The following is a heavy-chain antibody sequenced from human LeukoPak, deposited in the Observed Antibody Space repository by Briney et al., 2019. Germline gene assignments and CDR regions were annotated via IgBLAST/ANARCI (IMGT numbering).Heavy chain of an antibody. D-gene: IGHD2-21*01. Sequence: GGSLRLSCAASGFTFSNAWMSWVRQAPGKGLEWVGRIKSKTDGGTTDYAAPVKGRFTISRDDSKNTLYLQMNSLKTEDTAVYDCTTEPNLYCGGDCYFDYWGQGTLVTVSS. CDR3: TTEPNLYCGGDCYFDY. J-gene: IGHJ4*02. V-gene: IGHV3-15*01. CDR2: IKSKTDGGTT. CDR1: GFTFSNAW.